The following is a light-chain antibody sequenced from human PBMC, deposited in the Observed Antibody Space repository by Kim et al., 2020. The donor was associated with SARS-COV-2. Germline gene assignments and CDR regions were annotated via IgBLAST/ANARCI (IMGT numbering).Light chain of an antibody. V-gene: IGLV10-54*04. CDR3: SAWYSSLNVWV. Sequence: QETTRNCDGKKKNVGKQGADWMQQHQGHPPKRLSDRNKNRPTGISERFSAARAGETAALTITGLQPEDETDYYCSAWYSSLNVWVFGGGTQRTVL. CDR2: RNK. J-gene: IGLJ3*02. CDR1: KKNVGKQG.